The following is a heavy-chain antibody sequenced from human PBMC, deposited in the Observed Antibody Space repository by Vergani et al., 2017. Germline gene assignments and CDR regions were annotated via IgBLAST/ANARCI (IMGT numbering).Heavy chain of an antibody. V-gene: IGHV4-31*03. Sequence: QVQLQESGPGLVKPSQTLSLTCTVSGGPISSGGYYWSWIRQHPGKGLEWIGYIYYSGSTYYNPSLKSRVTISVDTSKNQFSLKLSSVTAADTAVYYCARDKADGDYRLADYWGQGTLVTVSS. CDR3: ARDKADGDYRLADY. CDR2: IYYSGST. J-gene: IGHJ4*02. CDR1: GGPISSGGYY. D-gene: IGHD4-17*01.